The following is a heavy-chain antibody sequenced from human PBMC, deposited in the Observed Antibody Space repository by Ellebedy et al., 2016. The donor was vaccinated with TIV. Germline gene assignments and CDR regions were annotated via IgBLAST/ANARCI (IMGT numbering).Heavy chain of an antibody. CDR2: ISIDGNRE. V-gene: IGHV3-30-3*01. CDR1: ASTFTGYA. Sequence: PAGSLRLSCAASASTFTGYAMHWIRQAPGKEREWVAVISIDGNREHYADSVVGRFTISRDNSKGTVFLQMNSLRDEDTALYYCASEDNPRWWELPYWGQGTLVTVSS. J-gene: IGHJ4*02. D-gene: IGHD4-23*01. CDR3: ASEDNPRWWELPY.